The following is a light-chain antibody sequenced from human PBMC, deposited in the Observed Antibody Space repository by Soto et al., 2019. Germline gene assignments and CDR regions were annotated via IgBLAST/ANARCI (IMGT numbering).Light chain of an antibody. CDR3: QQYNSYPFT. Sequence: GDRVTITCRASQTISSWLAWYQQKPGKAPTLLIYDASTLERGVPSRFSGTGSGTEFTLSIDSLQPDDFATYYCQQYNSYPFTFGQGTRLEIK. J-gene: IGKJ5*01. CDR1: QTISSW. CDR2: DAS. V-gene: IGKV1-5*01.